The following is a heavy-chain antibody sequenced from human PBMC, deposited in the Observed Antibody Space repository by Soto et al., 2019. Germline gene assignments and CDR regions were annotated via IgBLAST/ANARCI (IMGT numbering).Heavy chain of an antibody. J-gene: IGHJ6*03. CDR2: IYYSGST. V-gene: IGHV4-59*01. D-gene: IGHD6-19*01. CDR3: ARGYSSGWYGDYYYYYYMDV. CDR1: GGSISSYY. Sequence: SETLSLTCTVSGGSISSYYWGGIRQPPGKGLEWIGYIYYSGSTNYNPSLKSRVTISVDTSKNQFSLKLSSVTAADTAVYYCARGYSSGWYGDYYYYYYMDVWGKGTTVTAP.